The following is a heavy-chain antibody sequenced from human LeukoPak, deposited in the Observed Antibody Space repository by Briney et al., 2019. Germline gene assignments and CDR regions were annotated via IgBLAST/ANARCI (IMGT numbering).Heavy chain of an antibody. CDR1: GGSISSSNW. Sequence: SETLSLTCTVSGGSISSSNWWSWVRHTPGKGQEWIGEIYHSGSTNYNPSLKSRVTISVDKSKNQFSLKLSSVTAADTAVYYWAKLTTTVTISGWFDPWGQGTLVTVSS. D-gene: IGHD4-17*01. CDR3: AKLTTTVTISGWFDP. J-gene: IGHJ5*02. CDR2: IYHSGST. V-gene: IGHV4-4*02.